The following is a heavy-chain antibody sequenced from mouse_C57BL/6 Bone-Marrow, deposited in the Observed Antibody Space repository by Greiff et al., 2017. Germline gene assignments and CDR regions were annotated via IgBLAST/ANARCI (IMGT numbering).Heavy chain of an antibody. Sequence: QVQLQQSGPELVKPGASVKISCKASGYAFSSSWMNWVKQRPGKGLEWIGRIYPGDGDTNYNGKFKGKATLTADKSSSPAYMQLSSLTSEDSAVYFCAREYYGTDWYFYVGGTGTTVTVSS. CDR3: AREYYGTDWYFYV. CDR1: GYAFSSSW. J-gene: IGHJ1*03. V-gene: IGHV1-82*01. D-gene: IGHD1-1*01. CDR2: IYPGDGDT.